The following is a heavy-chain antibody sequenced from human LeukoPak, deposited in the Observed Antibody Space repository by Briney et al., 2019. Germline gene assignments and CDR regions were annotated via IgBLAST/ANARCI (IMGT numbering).Heavy chain of an antibody. CDR3: ARLYTVAGFFDY. CDR1: GGSISSYY. V-gene: IGHV4-4*07. Sequence: SETLSLTCTVSGGSISSYYWSWIRQPAGKGLEWIGRIYTSGSTNYNPSLTSRVTMSVDTSKNQFSLKLTSVTAADTAVYYCARLYTVAGFFDYWGQGTLVTVSS. D-gene: IGHD6-19*01. J-gene: IGHJ4*02. CDR2: IYTSGST.